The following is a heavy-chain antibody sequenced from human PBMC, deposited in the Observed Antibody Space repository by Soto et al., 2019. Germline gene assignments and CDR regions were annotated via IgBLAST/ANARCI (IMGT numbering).Heavy chain of an antibody. V-gene: IGHV3-74*01. J-gene: IGHJ4*02. CDR3: ARDFEY. Sequence: EVQLVESGGGLVPPGGSLRLSCEASGFSFSTFWMHWVRQAPGKGLVWVSRINSDGSSTYYADSVKGRVTISRDNAKNTLYLQLNSLRPEDTAVYYCARDFEYWGQGTLVTVSS. CDR1: GFSFSTFW. CDR2: INSDGSST.